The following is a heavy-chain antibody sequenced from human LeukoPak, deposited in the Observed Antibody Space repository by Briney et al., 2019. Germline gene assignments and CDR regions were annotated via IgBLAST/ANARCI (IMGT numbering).Heavy chain of an antibody. CDR2: IYTSGST. V-gene: IGHV4-4*07. CDR1: GGSISSYY. CDR3: ARQIAVAGNAGFDY. Sequence: SETLSLTCTVSGGSISSYYWSWIRQPAGKGLEWIGRIYTSGSTNYNPSLKSRVTMSVDTSKNQFSLKLSSVTAADTAVYYCARQIAVAGNAGFDYWGQGTLVTVSS. D-gene: IGHD6-19*01. J-gene: IGHJ4*02.